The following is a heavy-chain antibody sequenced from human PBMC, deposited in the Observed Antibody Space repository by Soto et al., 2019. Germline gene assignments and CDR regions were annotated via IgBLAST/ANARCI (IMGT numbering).Heavy chain of an antibody. V-gene: IGHV3-23*01. CDR2: ISGSGGSP. CDR3: AREGDITAAFDY. CDR1: GLIFSNYA. D-gene: IGHD6-13*01. Sequence: GGSLRLSCVAPGLIFSNYAMSWVRQAPGKGLEWVSGISGSGGSPHYADSAKGRFTISRDNSKNTLFLQMNTLRAEDTAVYYCAREGDITAAFDYWGQGTLVTVSS. J-gene: IGHJ4*02.